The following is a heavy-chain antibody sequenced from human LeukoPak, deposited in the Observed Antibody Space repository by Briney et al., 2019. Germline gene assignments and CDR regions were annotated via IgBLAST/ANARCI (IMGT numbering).Heavy chain of an antibody. CDR2: IYHSGTT. Sequence: SETLSLTCSVSGGSFSSSGFYWSWIRQPPGKGLEWIGNIYHSGTTAYNPSLKSRVTISVDRSKNQFSLKLSSVTAADTAVYYCARHYDFWSSYFAFDYWGQGTLVTVSS. J-gene: IGHJ4*02. CDR3: ARHYDFWSSYFAFDY. D-gene: IGHD3-3*01. CDR1: GGSFSSSGFY. V-gene: IGHV4-30-2*01.